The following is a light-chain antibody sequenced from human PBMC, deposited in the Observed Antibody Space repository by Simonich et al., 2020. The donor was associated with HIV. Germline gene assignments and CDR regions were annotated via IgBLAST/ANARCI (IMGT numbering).Light chain of an antibody. CDR3: QQRSNWPLT. CDR1: QSVSSSY. V-gene: IGKV3D-20*02. CDR2: DAS. Sequence: EIVLTQSPGTLSLSPGERATLSCRASQSVSSSYLAWYQQKPGQAPRLLIYDASNRATGIPARFSGRGSGTDFTLTISSLEPEDFAVYYCQQRSNWPLTFGPGTKVDIK. J-gene: IGKJ3*01.